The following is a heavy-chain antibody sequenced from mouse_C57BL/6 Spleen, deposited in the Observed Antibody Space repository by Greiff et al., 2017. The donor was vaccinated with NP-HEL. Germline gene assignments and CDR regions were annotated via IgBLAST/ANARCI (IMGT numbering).Heavy chain of an antibody. CDR3: ANYYLGYFDV. CDR2: IDPSDSST. D-gene: IGHD1-1*01. Sequence: QVQLQQPGAELVMPGASVKLSCKASGYTFTSYWMHWVKQRPGQGLEWIGEIDPSDSSTNYNQKFKGKSTLTVDKSSSTAYMQLSSLTSEDSAVYYCANYYLGYFDVWGTGTTVTVSS. CDR1: GYTFTSYW. V-gene: IGHV1-69*01. J-gene: IGHJ1*03.